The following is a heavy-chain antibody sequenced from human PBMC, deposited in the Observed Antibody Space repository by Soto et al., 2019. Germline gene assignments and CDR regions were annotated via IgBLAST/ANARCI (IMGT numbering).Heavy chain of an antibody. CDR2: SIPIFGTA. V-gene: IGHV1-69*01. CDR3: AREKYSSSGPPNWFDP. J-gene: IGHJ5*02. CDR1: GGTFSSYA. D-gene: IGHD6-6*01. Sequence: QVQLVQSGAEVKKPGSSVKVSCKASGGTFSSYAISWVRQAPGQGLEWMGGSIPIFGTANYAQKFQGRVTITADESTSTAYMELSSLRSEDTAVYYCAREKYSSSGPPNWFDPWGQGTLVTVSS.